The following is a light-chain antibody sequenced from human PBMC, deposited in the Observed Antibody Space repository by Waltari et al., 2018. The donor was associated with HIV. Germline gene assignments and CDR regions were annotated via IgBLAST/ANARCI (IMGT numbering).Light chain of an antibody. CDR1: SVRTYY. CDR2: GTN. J-gene: IGLJ3*02. CDR3: NSRDDIGHWF. V-gene: IGLV3-19*01. Sequence: SSELTQDPAVSVALGQTVRITCQGDSVRTYYASWYQQKPGQAPLLVFYGTNNRPSGIPDRFASATSGDTASLTITGAQAEDEADYYCNSRDDIGHWFFGAGTKVTVL.